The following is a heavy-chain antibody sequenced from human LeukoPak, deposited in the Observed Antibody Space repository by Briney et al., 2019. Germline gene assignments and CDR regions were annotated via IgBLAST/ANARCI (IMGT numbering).Heavy chain of an antibody. CDR3: ARSKGWPNFYFDY. D-gene: IGHD4/OR15-4a*01. V-gene: IGHV4-39*07. CDR2: IYYVGST. Sequence: SETLSLTCTVSGGSISSSGYYWGWIRQPPGKGLEWIGNIYYVGSTYYNPSLNSRVTISVDTSKNQFSLKLNSVTAADTAIYYCARSKGWPNFYFDYWGQGTLVTVSS. CDR1: GGSISSSGYY. J-gene: IGHJ4*02.